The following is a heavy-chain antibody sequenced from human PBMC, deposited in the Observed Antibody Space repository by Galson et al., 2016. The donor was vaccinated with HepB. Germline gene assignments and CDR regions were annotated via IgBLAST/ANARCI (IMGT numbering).Heavy chain of an antibody. CDR2: IYPGDSDA. J-gene: IGHJ6*02. D-gene: IGHD3-10*01. Sequence: SGAEVKRPGESLKISCQGSRDSFTGYWIAWVRQMPGKGLEWMGIIYPGDSDAKYSPSFQGHVTFSADKSTTPAYLQWSSLTVADSAIYYCARVMVRGTHCLDVWGQGTTVTVSS. CDR1: RDSFTGYW. V-gene: IGHV5-51*01. CDR3: ARVMVRGTHCLDV.